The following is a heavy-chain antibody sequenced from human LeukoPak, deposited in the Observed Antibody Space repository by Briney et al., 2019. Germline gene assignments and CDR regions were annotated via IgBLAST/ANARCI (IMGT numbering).Heavy chain of an antibody. CDR3: ARAMVTWAYYYYGMDV. Sequence: GRSLRLSCAASGFTFSSYAMHWVRQAPGKGPEWVAVIWYDGSNKYYADSVKGRFTISRDNSKNTLYLQMNSLRAEDTAVYYCARAMVTWAYYYYGMDVWGQGTTVTVSS. V-gene: IGHV3-30*04. J-gene: IGHJ6*02. CDR2: IWYDGSNK. CDR1: GFTFSSYA. D-gene: IGHD5-18*01.